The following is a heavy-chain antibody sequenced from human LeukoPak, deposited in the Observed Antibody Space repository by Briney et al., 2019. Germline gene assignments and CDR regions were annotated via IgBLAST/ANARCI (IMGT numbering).Heavy chain of an antibody. CDR1: GFSVTSNY. CDR2: IYSAGST. Sequence: GGSLRLSCAASGFSVTSNYLSWVRQAPGKGLEWVSVIYSAGSTYYADSVKGRFTISRDNSKSTLYLQMSSLRAEDTAVYYCTKDPNGDYVGAFDFWGQGTMVTVSS. J-gene: IGHJ3*01. CDR3: TKDPNGDYVGAFDF. D-gene: IGHD4-17*01. V-gene: IGHV3-53*01.